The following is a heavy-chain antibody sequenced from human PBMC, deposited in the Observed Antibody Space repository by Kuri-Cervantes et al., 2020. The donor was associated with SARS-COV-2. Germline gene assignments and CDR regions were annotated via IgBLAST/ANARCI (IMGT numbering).Heavy chain of an antibody. V-gene: IGHV1-2*02. CDR3: ARVIVGAYKFLHYFDY. CDR1: GYTFTDYY. Sequence: ASVKVSCKASGYTFTDYYMHWVRQAPGQGLEWMGWINPNSGGTNYAQKFQGRVTMTRDTFISTAYMELSRLRSGDTAVYYCARVIVGAYKFLHYFDYWGQGILVTVSS. CDR2: INPNSGGT. J-gene: IGHJ4*02. D-gene: IGHD1-26*01.